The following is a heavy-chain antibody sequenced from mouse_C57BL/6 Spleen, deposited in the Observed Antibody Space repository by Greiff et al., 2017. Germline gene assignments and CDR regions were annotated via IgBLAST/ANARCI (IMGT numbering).Heavy chain of an antibody. CDR2: ISSGGDYI. CDR1: GFTFSSYA. D-gene: IGHD2-4*01. Sequence: EVKLMESGEGLVKPGGSLKLSCAASGFTFSSYAMSWVRQTPEKRLEWVAYISSGGDYIYYADTVKGRFTISRDNARNTLYLQMSSLKSEDTAMYYCTREVYDYDGFAYWGQGTLVTVSA. V-gene: IGHV5-9-1*02. CDR3: TREVYDYDGFAY. J-gene: IGHJ3*01.